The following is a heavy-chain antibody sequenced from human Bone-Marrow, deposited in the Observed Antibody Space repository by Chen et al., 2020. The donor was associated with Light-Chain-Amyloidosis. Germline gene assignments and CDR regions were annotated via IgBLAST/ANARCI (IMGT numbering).Heavy chain of an antibody. V-gene: IGHV3-30*03. D-gene: IGHD3-10*01. Sequence: VESGGGVVQPGRSLRLSCAASGFTFSSYAMYWVRQAPGKGLEWLAFISYDGSRVSYAGSLKGRFTISRDQSKRKLYLQMNSLGPEDTALYYCARERDGRGLDYWGQGTLDSVST. J-gene: IGHJ4*02. CDR2: ISYDGSRV. CDR1: GFTFSSYA. CDR3: ARERDGRGLDY.